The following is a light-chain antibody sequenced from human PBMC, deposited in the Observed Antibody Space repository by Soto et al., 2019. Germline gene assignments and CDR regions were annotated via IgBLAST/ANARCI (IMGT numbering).Light chain of an antibody. V-gene: IGLV1-44*01. CDR1: RSNIGTNT. J-gene: IGLJ2*01. Sequence: QSVLTQPPSASGTPGQRVTISCSGSRSNIGTNTVTWYQQLPGMAPKLLIHSNNQRPSGVPDRFSGSKSGTSASLAISGLQSEDGADYYCASWDVSFVVFGGGTQLTVL. CDR2: SNN. CDR3: ASWDVSFVV.